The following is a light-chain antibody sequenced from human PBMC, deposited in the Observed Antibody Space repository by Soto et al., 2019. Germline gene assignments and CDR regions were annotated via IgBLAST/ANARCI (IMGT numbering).Light chain of an antibody. CDR2: KAS. CDR3: QQYNSYWT. CDR1: QSISNL. Sequence: DIQMTQSPSTLSASVGDRVTITCRASQSISNLLAWYQQKPGKAPKLLIYKASSLESGVPSRFSGSGSGTEFTLTFSSLQPDDFATYYCQQYNSYWTFGQGTKVEIK. J-gene: IGKJ1*01. V-gene: IGKV1-5*03.